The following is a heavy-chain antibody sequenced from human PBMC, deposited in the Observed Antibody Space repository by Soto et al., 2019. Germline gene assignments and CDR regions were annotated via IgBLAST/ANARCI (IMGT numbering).Heavy chain of an antibody. CDR3: AKDKTTVTTSYYMDV. CDR1: GFTFSSYG. V-gene: IGHV3-33*06. D-gene: IGHD4-4*01. J-gene: IGHJ6*03. Sequence: GGSLRLSCAASGFTFSSYGMHWVRQAPGKGLEWVAAIWYDGSNTYYADSVKGRFTISRDNSKNTLYLQMNSLRAEDTAVYYCAKDKTTVTTSYYMDVWGKGTTVTVSS. CDR2: IWYDGSNT.